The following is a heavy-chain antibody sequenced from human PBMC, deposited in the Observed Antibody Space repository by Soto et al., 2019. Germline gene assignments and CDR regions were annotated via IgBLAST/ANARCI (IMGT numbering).Heavy chain of an antibody. CDR3: ARSRGPAIFGVVTPPYYYYYYMDV. CDR1: GGTFSSYT. D-gene: IGHD3-3*01. Sequence: GASVKVSCKASGGTFSSYTISWVRQAPGQGLEWMGRIIPILGIANYAQKFQGRVTITADKSTSTAYMELSSLRSEDTAVYYCARSRGPAIFGVVTPPYYYYYYMDVWGKGTTVTVAS. J-gene: IGHJ6*03. V-gene: IGHV1-69*02. CDR2: IIPILGIA.